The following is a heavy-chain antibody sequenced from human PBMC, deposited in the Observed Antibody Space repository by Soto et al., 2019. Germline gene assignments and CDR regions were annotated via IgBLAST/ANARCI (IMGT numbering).Heavy chain of an antibody. CDR1: GFTFSSYD. V-gene: IGHV3-13*01. Sequence: EVQLVESGGGLVQPGGSLRLSCAASGFTFSSYDMHWVRQATGKGLEWVSAIGTAGDTYYPGSVKGRFTISRENAKNSLYLQMNSLRAGDTAVYYCARGAAYDILTGYYSGAFDIWGQGTMVTVSS. CDR2: IGTAGDT. CDR3: ARGAAYDILTGYYSGAFDI. J-gene: IGHJ3*02. D-gene: IGHD3-9*01.